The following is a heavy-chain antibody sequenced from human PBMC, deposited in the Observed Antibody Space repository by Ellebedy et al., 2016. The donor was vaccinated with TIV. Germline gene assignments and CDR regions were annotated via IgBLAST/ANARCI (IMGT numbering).Heavy chain of an antibody. V-gene: IGHV4-59*01. CDR1: GGSISSYY. CDR3: ARVRAAAGMAHFDN. J-gene: IGHJ4*02. D-gene: IGHD6-13*01. CDR2: IYYSGST. Sequence: MPSETLSLTCTVSGGSISSYYWSWIRQPPGKGLEWIGYIYYSGSTNYNPSLKSRVTISVDTSKNQFSLKLSSVTAADTAVYYCARVRAAAGMAHFDNWGQGTLVTVSS.